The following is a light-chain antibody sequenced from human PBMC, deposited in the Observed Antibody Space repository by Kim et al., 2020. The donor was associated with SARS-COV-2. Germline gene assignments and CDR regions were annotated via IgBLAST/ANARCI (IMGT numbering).Light chain of an antibody. J-gene: IGKJ2*03. V-gene: IGKV3-20*01. CDR2: ATS. CDR3: QEYGGSPLYS. CDR1: QNVDSAS. Sequence: EIVLTQSPGTLSLSPGQRATLSCRASQNVDSASLAWYQQKPGQAPSLLIYATSTRATGIPDWFSGSGSGTDFTLTINRLETEDFAVYYCQEYGGSPLYSFGQGTKLEI.